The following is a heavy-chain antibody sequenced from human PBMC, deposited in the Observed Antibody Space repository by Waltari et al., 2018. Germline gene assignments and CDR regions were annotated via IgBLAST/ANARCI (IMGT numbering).Heavy chain of an antibody. V-gene: IGHV4-34*01. CDR3: ARGRNREGFDY. CDR1: GGSFSGYY. CDR2: INHSGST. D-gene: IGHD1-1*01. Sequence: QVQLQQWGAGLLKPSETLSLTCAVYGGSFSGYYWSWIRQPPGKGLEWIGEINHSGSTNYNPSLKSRVTISVDTSKNQFSLKLSSVTAADTAVYYCARGRNREGFDYWGQGTLVTVSS. J-gene: IGHJ4*02.